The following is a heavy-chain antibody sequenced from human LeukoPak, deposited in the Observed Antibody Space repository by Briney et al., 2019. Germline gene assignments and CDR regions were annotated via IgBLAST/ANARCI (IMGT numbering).Heavy chain of an antibody. V-gene: IGHV3-9*01. J-gene: IGHJ4*02. CDR1: GFTFDDYA. D-gene: IGHD6-13*01. CDR2: TSWNSGSI. Sequence: GGSLRLSCAASGFTFDDYAMHWVRHAPGKGLEWGSGTSWNSGSIGYADSVKGRFTISRDNPKNSLYLQMNSLRAEDTALYYCAKDWVAAAGRFDYWGQGTLVTVSS. CDR3: AKDWVAAAGRFDY.